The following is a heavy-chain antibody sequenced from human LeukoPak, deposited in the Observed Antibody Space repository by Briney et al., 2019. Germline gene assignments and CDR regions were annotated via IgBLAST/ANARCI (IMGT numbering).Heavy chain of an antibody. D-gene: IGHD2-2*01. V-gene: IGHV4-34*01. CDR1: GGSFSGYY. Sequence: SETLSLTCAVYGGSFSGYYWSWIRQPPGKGLEWIGEINHSGSTNYNPSLKSRVTISVDTSKNQFSLKLSSVTAADTAVYYCASIVVPGNWFDPWGQGTLVTVPS. CDR2: INHSGST. CDR3: ASIVVPGNWFDP. J-gene: IGHJ5*02.